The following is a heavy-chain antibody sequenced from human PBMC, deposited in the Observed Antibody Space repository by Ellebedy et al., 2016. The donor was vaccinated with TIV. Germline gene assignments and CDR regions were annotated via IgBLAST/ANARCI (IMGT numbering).Heavy chain of an antibody. CDR3: ARGHDFWSGWGPFNP. Sequence: ASVKVSXXVSGYTLTELSMHWVRQAPGKGLEWMGGFDPEDGETIYAQKFQGRVTMTEDTSTDTAYMELRSLRSDDTAVYYCARGHDFWSGWGPFNPWGQGTLVTVSS. D-gene: IGHD3-3*01. V-gene: IGHV1-24*01. CDR2: FDPEDGET. J-gene: IGHJ5*02. CDR1: GYTLTELS.